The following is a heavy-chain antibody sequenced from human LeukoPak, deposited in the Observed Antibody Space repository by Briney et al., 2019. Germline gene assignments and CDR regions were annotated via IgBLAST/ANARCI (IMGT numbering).Heavy chain of an antibody. Sequence: PSETLSLTCAVYGGSFSSYYWSWIRQPPGKGLEWIGYIYYSGSTNYNPSLKSRVTISVDTSKDQFSLKLSSVTAADTAVYYCARDARTHRAYYYDSSGYSNWFDPWGQGTLVTVSS. CDR3: ARDARTHRAYYYDSSGYSNWFDP. CDR2: IYYSGST. CDR1: GGSFSSYY. V-gene: IGHV4-59*01. J-gene: IGHJ5*02. D-gene: IGHD3-22*01.